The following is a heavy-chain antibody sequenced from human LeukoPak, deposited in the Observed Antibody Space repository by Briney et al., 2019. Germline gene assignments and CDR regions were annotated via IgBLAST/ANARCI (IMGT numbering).Heavy chain of an antibody. J-gene: IGHJ4*02. CDR3: ARAYYYGSGDYYSWAYFDF. D-gene: IGHD3-10*01. CDR2: IYQDGSEM. V-gene: IGHV3-7*04. CDR1: GFTFSSYW. Sequence: PGGSLRLSCAASGFTFSSYWMSWVRQAPGKGLEWVANIYQDGSEMYSVDSVKGRFSISRDNAKKALYLQMNSLRAEDTAVYYCARAYYYGSGDYYSWAYFDFWGLGTLVTVSS.